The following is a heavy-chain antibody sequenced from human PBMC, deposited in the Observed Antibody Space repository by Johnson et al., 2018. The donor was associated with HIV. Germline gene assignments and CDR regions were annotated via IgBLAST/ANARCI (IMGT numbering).Heavy chain of an antibody. Sequence: QLVESGGGLVQPGGSLRLSCAASGITVGTNYMSWVRQAPGKGLEWVSVIYSGGSTYYTDSVKGRFTLSRDSSKNTLYLQMDSLRADDTAVYYCAREGVSGSYYDAFELWGQGTMVTVSS. J-gene: IGHJ3*01. CDR2: IYSGGST. CDR3: AREGVSGSYYDAFEL. CDR1: GITVGTNY. V-gene: IGHV3-66*02. D-gene: IGHD1-26*01.